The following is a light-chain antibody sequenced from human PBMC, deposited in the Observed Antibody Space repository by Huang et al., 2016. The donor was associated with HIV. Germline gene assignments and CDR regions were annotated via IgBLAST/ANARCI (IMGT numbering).Light chain of an antibody. CDR2: YAS. V-gene: IGKV6-21*02. CDR1: QSIGNS. CDR3: HQSRSFPYT. J-gene: IGKJ2*01. Sequence: DIVLTQSPDFQSVTPKEKVTITCRASQSIGNSLHWYQQKPGQSPSLLIKYASQSISGVPSRFSGSGFVTDFTLTINSLESEDAATYYCHQSRSFPYTFGQGTRLEIK.